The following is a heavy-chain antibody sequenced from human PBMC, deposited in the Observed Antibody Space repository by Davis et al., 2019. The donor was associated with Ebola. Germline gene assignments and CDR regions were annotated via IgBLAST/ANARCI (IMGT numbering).Heavy chain of an antibody. V-gene: IGHV4-30-2*01. CDR1: GGSISSGGYS. J-gene: IGHJ4*02. D-gene: IGHD2-15*01. CDR3: ARLVCSGGSCYFDY. CDR2: IYHSGST. Sequence: SETLSLTCTVSGGSISSGGYSWSWIRQPPGKGLEWIGYIYHSGSTYYNPSLKSRVTISVDRSKNQFSLKLSSVTAADTAVYYCARLVCSGGSCYFDYWGQGTLVTVSS.